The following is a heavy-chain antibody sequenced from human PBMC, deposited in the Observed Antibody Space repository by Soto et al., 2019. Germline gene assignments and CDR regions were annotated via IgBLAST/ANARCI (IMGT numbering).Heavy chain of an antibody. CDR2: KYYSGIS. D-gene: IGHD1-26*01. Sequence: QVHLQELGPGLLKPSETLSLTCTVTRGSVSSQTHFWTWIRQPPGKGLEWIGYKYYSGISNYNPSLQSRVTISVDTSKNQFSLRLTSVTAADTAVYFCVREDMSGTYYFDAWGQGALVTVSS. CDR1: RGSVSSQTHF. CDR3: VREDMSGTYYFDA. V-gene: IGHV4-61*01. J-gene: IGHJ4*02.